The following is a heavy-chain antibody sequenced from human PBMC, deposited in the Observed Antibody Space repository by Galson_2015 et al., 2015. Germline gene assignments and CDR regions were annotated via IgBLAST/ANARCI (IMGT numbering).Heavy chain of an antibody. CDR3: VLGEIQAGSVDY. Sequence: SVKVSCKASGYTFTSYAMHWVRQAPGQRLEWMGWINAGNGNTKYSQKFQGRVTITRDTSASTAYMELSSLRSEDTAVYYCVLGEIQAGSVDYWGQGTLVTVSS. D-gene: IGHD3-10*01. CDR2: INAGNGNT. J-gene: IGHJ4*02. V-gene: IGHV1-3*01. CDR1: GYTFTSYA.